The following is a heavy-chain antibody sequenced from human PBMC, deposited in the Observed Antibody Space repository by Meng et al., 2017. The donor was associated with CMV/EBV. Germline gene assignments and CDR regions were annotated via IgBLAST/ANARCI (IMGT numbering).Heavy chain of an antibody. CDR3: ARIHSNYGPYGMDV. D-gene: IGHD4-11*01. Sequence: FGPTLVKPTQTLTLTCTFSGFSLSTSGMCVSWVRQPPGKALEWLALIDWDDDKYYSTSLKTRLTISKDTSKNQVVLTMTNMDPVDTATYYCARIHSNYGPYGMDVWGQGTTVTVSS. J-gene: IGHJ6*02. CDR1: GFSLSTSGMC. CDR2: IDWDDDK. V-gene: IGHV2-70*20.